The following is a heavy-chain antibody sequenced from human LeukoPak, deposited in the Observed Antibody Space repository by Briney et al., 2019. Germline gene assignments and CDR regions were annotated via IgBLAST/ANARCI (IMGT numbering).Heavy chain of an antibody. CDR3: ARDQYYYYGMDV. V-gene: IGHV1-8*01. CDR1: GYTFTSYD. Sequence: GASVKVSCKASGYTFTSYDINWVRQATGQGLEWMGWMNPNSGNTGYAQKFQGRVTMTRNTSISTAYMELSSLGSEDTAVYYCARDQYYYYGMDVWGQGTTVTVSS. CDR2: MNPNSGNT. J-gene: IGHJ6*02.